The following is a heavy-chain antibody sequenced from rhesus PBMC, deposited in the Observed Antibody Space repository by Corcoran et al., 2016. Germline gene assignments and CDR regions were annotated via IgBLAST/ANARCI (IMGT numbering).Heavy chain of an antibody. Sequence: VQLQESGPAVVKPSETLSLTCAVSAVSLRRDYWCSWIRPSPGNGLEWIGGIHGSDGNTKYNPSLKSRVTISIDTSKNQFALRLTSVPAADTAVYYCARHEGGEQGSFDVWGPGVPVTVS. V-gene: IGHV4-93*02. D-gene: IGHD3-34*01. J-gene: IGHJ5-1*01. CDR3: ARHEGGEQGSFDV. CDR2: IHGSDGNT. CDR1: AVSLRRDYW.